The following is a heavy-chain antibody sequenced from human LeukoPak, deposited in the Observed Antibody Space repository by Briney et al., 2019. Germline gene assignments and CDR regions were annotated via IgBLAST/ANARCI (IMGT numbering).Heavy chain of an antibody. CDR3: ASSAAAGNVDY. J-gene: IGHJ4*02. CDR2: ISSSSSTI. D-gene: IGHD6-13*01. CDR1: GFTFSTSA. Sequence: GGSLRLSCAASGFTFSTSAMNWVRQAPGKGLEWVSYISSSSSTIYYADSVKGRFTISRDNAKNSLYLQMNSLRAEDTAVYYCASSAAAGNVDYWGQGTLVTVSS. V-gene: IGHV3-48*01.